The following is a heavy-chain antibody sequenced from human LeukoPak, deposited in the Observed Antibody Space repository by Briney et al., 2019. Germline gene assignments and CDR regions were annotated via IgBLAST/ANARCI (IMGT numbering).Heavy chain of an antibody. CDR1: GFTFSSYT. CDR2: ISSSDSST. Sequence: GGSLRLSCTASGFTFSSYTMNWVRQAPGKGLEWLSYISSSDSSTYYADSVKGRFTISRDNAKNSLYLQTNSLRDEDTAVYYCARDRNWGFDYWGQGTLVTVSS. CDR3: ARDRNWGFDY. V-gene: IGHV3-48*02. J-gene: IGHJ4*02. D-gene: IGHD7-27*01.